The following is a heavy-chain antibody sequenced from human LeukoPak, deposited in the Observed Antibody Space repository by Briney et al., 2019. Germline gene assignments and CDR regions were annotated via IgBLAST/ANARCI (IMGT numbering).Heavy chain of an antibody. J-gene: IGHJ3*02. CDR2: INPNSGGT. Sequence: ASVKVSCKASGYTFTSYDINWVRQATGQGLEWMGWINPNSGGTNYAQKFQGRVTMTRDTSISTAYMELSRLRSDDTAVYYCARDQTYYYDSSGYPDAFDIWGQGTMVTVSS. V-gene: IGHV1-2*02. CDR1: GYTFTSYD. D-gene: IGHD3-22*01. CDR3: ARDQTYYYDSSGYPDAFDI.